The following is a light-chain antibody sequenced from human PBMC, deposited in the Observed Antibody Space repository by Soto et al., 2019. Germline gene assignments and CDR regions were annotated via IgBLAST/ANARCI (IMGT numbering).Light chain of an antibody. CDR1: QSVSSR. Sequence: TKAPATLSEYTGERVTLXIWASQSVSSRFAWYHQIPGQSPRLLIYGASTRATGIPARFSGSGSGTEFTLTISSLPSDDFRLYYCHPSNLFWPFAQGTKV. J-gene: IGKJ1*01. CDR3: HPSNLFWP. CDR2: GAS. V-gene: IGKV3-15*01.